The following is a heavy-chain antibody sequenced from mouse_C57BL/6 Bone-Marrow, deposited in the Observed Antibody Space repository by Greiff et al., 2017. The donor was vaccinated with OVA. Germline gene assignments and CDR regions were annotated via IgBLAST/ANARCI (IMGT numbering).Heavy chain of an antibody. J-gene: IGHJ2*01. CDR3: ARGVYYGNYDYFDY. CDR2: IDPSDSYT. V-gene: IGHV1-59*01. Sequence: QVQLKQPGAELVRPGTSVKLSCKASGYTFTSYWMHWVKQRPGQGLEWIGVIDPSDSYTNYNQKFKGKATLTVDTSSSTAYMQLSSLTSEDSAVYYCARGVYYGNYDYFDYWGQGTTLTVSS. CDR1: GYTFTSYW. D-gene: IGHD2-1*01.